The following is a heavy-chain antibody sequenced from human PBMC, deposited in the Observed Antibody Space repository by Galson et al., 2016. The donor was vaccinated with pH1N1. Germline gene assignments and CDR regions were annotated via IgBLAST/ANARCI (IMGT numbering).Heavy chain of an antibody. CDR1: GYPFTRYD. J-gene: IGHJ5*02. CDR3: ARADHFAANGGFGP. CDR2: VNPNSGNA. D-gene: IGHD3-10*01. V-gene: IGHV1-8*03. Sequence: SVKVSCKASGYPFTRYDINWVRQAPGQGLEWMGWVNPNSGNAGYARKFRDRVTLTRETSINTVYMEMSSLRHDDTAGYYCARADHFAANGGFGPWGQGTLVTVSS.